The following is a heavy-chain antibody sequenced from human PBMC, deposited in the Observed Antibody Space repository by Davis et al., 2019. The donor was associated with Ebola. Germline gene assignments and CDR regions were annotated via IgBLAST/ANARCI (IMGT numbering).Heavy chain of an antibody. V-gene: IGHV1-3*01. CDR3: AGAVAGRGWY. J-gene: IGHJ4*02. D-gene: IGHD6-19*01. CDR1: GGTFTSYA. Sequence: AASVKVSCKASGGTFTSYAMHWVRQAPGQRLEWMGWINAGNGNTQYSQKFQGRVTITRDTSASTAYMELSSLRSEDTAVYYCAGAVAGRGWYWGQGTLVTVSS. CDR2: INAGNGNT.